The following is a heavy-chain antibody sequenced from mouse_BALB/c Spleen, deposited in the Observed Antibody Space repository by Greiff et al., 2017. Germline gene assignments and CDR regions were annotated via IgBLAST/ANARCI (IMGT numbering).Heavy chain of an antibody. J-gene: IGHJ4*01. V-gene: IGHV5-17*02. CDR3: ARTSYDYDRGYAMDY. D-gene: IGHD2-4*01. CDR1: GFTFSSFG. CDR2: ISSGSSTI. Sequence: EVKLMESGGGLVQPGGSRKLSCAASGFTFSSFGMHWVRQAPEKGLEWVAYISSGSSTIYYADTVKGRFTISRDNPKNSLFLQMISLRSEDTAMYYCARTSYDYDRGYAMDYWGQGTSVTVSS.